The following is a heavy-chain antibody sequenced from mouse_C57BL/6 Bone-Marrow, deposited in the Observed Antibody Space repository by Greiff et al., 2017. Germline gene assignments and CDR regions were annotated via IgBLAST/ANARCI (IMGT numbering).Heavy chain of an antibody. J-gene: IGHJ4*01. CDR2: ISSGSSTI. Sequence: EVMLVESGGGLVKPGGSLKLSCAASGFTFSDYGMHWVRQAPEKGLEWVSYISSGSSTIYYADTVKGRFTISRDTAKNTLFLQMTSLRSEDTAMYYCARSVLYAMDYWGQGTSVTVSS. CDR3: ARSVLYAMDY. CDR1: GFTFSDYG. V-gene: IGHV5-17*01.